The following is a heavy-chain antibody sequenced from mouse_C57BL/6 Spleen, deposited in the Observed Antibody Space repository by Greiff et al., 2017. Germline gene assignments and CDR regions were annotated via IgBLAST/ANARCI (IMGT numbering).Heavy chain of an antibody. D-gene: IGHD2-5*01. CDR1: GYAFTNYL. CDR2: INPGSGGT. J-gene: IGHJ4*01. Sequence: QVQLQQSGAELVRPGTSVKVSCKASGYAFTNYLIEWVKQRPGQGLEWIGVINPGSGGTNYNEKFKGKATLTADKSSSTAYMQLSSLTSEDSAVYFCARSLYSKSLYATRYWGQGTSVTVSS. V-gene: IGHV1-54*01. CDR3: ARSLYSKSLYATRY.